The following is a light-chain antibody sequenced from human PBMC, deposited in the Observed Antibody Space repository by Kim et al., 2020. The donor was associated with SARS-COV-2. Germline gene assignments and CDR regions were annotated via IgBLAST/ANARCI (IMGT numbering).Light chain of an antibody. CDR3: QQYDNLPPYT. CDR1: QDISNY. Sequence: DIQMTQSPSSLSASVGDRVTITCQASQDISNYLNWYQQKPGKAPKLLIYDASNLETGVPSRFSGSGSGTDFTFTISSLQPEDIATYYCQQYDNLPPYTCGQGTKLDI. V-gene: IGKV1-33*01. CDR2: DAS. J-gene: IGKJ2*01.